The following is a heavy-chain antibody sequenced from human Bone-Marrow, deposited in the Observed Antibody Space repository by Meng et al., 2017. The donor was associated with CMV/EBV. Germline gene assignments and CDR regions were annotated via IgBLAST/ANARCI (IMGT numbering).Heavy chain of an antibody. CDR2: ISGSGGST. V-gene: IGHV3-23*01. Sequence: GGSLRPSCAASGFTFSSYAMSWVRQAPGKGLEWVSTISGSGGSTYHADSVKGRFTISRDNSKNTLYLQMNSLRAEDTAVYYCAKLQYYDFWSGYYSGWVDPWGQGTLVTVSS. CDR1: GFTFSSYA. CDR3: AKLQYYDFWSGYYSGWVDP. J-gene: IGHJ5*02. D-gene: IGHD3-3*01.